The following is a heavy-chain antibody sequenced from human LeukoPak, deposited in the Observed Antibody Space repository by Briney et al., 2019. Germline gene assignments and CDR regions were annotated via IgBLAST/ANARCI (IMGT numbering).Heavy chain of an antibody. V-gene: IGHV4-4*07. CDR2: INTSGST. Sequence: PSETLSLTCSVSGGSITTYYWSWIRQPAGKGLEWIGRINTSGSTNYNPSLKSRVTMSVGTSKNQFSLKLSSVTAADTAVYYCAKHRYSSSTNYYFDSWGQGTLVTVSS. D-gene: IGHD6-6*01. CDR3: AKHRYSSSTNYYFDS. J-gene: IGHJ4*02. CDR1: GGSITTYY.